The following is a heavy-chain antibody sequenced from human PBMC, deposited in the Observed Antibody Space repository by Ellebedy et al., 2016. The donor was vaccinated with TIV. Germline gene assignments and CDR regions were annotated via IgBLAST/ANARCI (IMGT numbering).Heavy chain of an antibody. Sequence: MPSETLSLTCTVSGASISSYTWAWIRQPPGMGLDYIGYFSYTRSTNYSPSLNSRVSISVDTSKNQLSLKLSSLTAADTAIYYCAREVDDSSGRTRRHFDYWGRGTLVTVSS. CDR3: AREVDDSSGRTRRHFDY. CDR2: FSYTRST. J-gene: IGHJ4*02. V-gene: IGHV4-59*01. D-gene: IGHD3-22*01. CDR1: GASISSYT.